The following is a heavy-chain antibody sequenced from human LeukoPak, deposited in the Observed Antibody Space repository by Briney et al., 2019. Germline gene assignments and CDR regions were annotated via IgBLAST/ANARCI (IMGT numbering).Heavy chain of an antibody. CDR3: ARDPFSGFDKRVYYFDY. D-gene: IGHD5-12*01. CDR2: ISSRSTYI. Sequence: GGSLRLSRAASGLSFSTYTINWVRQAPGKWLEWVLSISSRSTYIYFAASVKGRFTISRDNAKNSLYLQMNSLRAEDTAVYYCARDPFSGFDKRVYYFDYWGQGALVTVSS. CDR1: GLSFSTYT. J-gene: IGHJ4*02. V-gene: IGHV3-21*01.